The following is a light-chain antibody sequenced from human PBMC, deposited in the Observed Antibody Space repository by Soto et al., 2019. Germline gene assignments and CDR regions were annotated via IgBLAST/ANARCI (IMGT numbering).Light chain of an antibody. CDR3: QHYNSYSEA. Sequence: EIVMTQSPATLSLSPGQRAPLSCRASQSVSSKLAWYQQRPGQAPRLLIYSASTRATGIPARFSGSGSGTEFTLTISSLQPDDFATYYCQHYNSYSEAFGQGTKVDIK. J-gene: IGKJ1*01. CDR2: SAS. CDR1: QSVSSK. V-gene: IGKV3-15*01.